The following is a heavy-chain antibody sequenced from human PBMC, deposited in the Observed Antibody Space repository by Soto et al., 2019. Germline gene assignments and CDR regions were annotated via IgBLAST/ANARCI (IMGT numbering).Heavy chain of an antibody. CDR2: ISSSSSYI. CDR3: ARDMPGNGYYFNY. Sequence: PGGSLRLSCAASGFTFSSYSMNWVRQAPGKGLEWVSSISSSSSYIYYADSVKGRFTISRDNAKNSLYLQMNSLRAEDTAVYYCARDMPGNGYYFNYCGQGALVTVSS. D-gene: IGHD3-22*01. V-gene: IGHV3-21*01. CDR1: GFTFSSYS. J-gene: IGHJ4*02.